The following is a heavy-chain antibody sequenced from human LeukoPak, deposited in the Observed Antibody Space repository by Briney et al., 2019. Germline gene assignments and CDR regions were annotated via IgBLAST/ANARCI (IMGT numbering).Heavy chain of an antibody. V-gene: IGHV4-34*01. CDR1: GGSFSGYY. J-gene: IGHJ3*02. D-gene: IGHD3-22*01. CDR3: ARVWSYYDSKGKAFDS. CDR2: INHSGST. Sequence: SETLSPTCAVYGGSFSGYYWSWIRQPPGKGLEWIGEINHSGSTNYNPSLKIRVTMSVDTSKNQFSLKLSSVTAADTAVYYCARVWSYYDSKGKAFDSWGQGTMVTVAS.